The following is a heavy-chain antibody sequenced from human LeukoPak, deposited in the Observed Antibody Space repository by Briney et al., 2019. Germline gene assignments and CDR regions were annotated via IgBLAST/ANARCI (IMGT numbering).Heavy chain of an antibody. CDR3: ARRAPYYYMDV. J-gene: IGHJ6*03. Sequence: TGGSLRLSCAASGFTVSSNYMSWVRQAPGKGLEWVSVIYSGGSTYYADSVKGRFTISRDNSKNTLYLQMNSLRAEDTAVYYCARRAPYYYMDVWGKGTTVTISS. CDR2: IYSGGST. V-gene: IGHV3-53*01. CDR1: GFTVSSNY.